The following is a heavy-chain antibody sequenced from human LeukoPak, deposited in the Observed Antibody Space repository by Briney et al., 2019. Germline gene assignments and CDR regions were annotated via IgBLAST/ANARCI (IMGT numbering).Heavy chain of an antibody. Sequence: ASVKVSCKASGYTFTGYYMHWVRQAPGQGLEWMGWIDPNSGGTNYAQKFQGRVTMTRDTSISTAYMELSRLRSDDTAVYYCARDEGTYYYHSSGYYYNYWGQGTLVTVSS. CDR2: IDPNSGGT. D-gene: IGHD3-22*01. CDR3: ARDEGTYYYHSSGYYYNY. J-gene: IGHJ4*02. CDR1: GYTFTGYY. V-gene: IGHV1-2*02.